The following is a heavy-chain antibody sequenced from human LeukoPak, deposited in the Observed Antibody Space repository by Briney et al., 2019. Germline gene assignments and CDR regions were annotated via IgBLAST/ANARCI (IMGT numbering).Heavy chain of an antibody. Sequence: SETLSLTCTVSGGSISSSSYYWGWIRQPPGKGLEWIGSIYYTGNTYYNPSLKSRVTISVDKSKNQFSLKLSSVTAADTAVYYCARDSEAAAGLWGQGTLVTVSS. D-gene: IGHD6-13*01. J-gene: IGHJ4*02. V-gene: IGHV4-39*07. CDR2: IYYTGNT. CDR3: ARDSEAAAGL. CDR1: GGSISSSSYY.